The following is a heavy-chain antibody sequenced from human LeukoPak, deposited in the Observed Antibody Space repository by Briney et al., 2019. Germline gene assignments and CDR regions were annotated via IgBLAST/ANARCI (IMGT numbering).Heavy chain of an antibody. CDR2: IKPDGSDK. CDR1: GFTFSHYW. Sequence: GGSLRHSCAASGFTFSHYWMTWIRQTPGKGLEWVANIKPDGSDKYYVDSVKGRFTISRDNAKNSLYLQMNSLRVEDTAVYYCARDMGGGYSCYDCWGQGTLVTVSS. CDR3: ARDMGGGYSCYDC. V-gene: IGHV3-7*01. J-gene: IGHJ4*02. D-gene: IGHD5-18*01.